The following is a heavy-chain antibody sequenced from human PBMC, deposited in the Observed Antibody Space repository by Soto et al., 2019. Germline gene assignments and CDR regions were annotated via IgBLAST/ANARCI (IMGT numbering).Heavy chain of an antibody. J-gene: IGHJ5*02. CDR1: GYSLTGYW. V-gene: IGHV5-51*01. Sequence: XESLSISGEASGYSLTGYWIVLVRQMPGKGLEWMGIVYPSDSRTKYSPSFQGQVTISADTSTSTTYLQWTSLKASDTAIYYCARGNVANWFGPWGQGTLVTVSS. CDR2: VYPSDSRT. CDR3: ARGNVANWFGP.